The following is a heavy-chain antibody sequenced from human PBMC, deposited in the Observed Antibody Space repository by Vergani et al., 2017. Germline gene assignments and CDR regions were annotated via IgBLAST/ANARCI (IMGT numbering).Heavy chain of an antibody. V-gene: IGHV1-2*02. Sequence: QVQLVQSGAEVGKPGASVKISCKASGYTFTGYYMHWVRQAPGQGLEWMGWINPNSGGTNYAQKFQGRVTMTRDTSISTAYMELSRLRSDDTAVYYCARALRYFDWLLYVDYWGQGTLVTVSS. J-gene: IGHJ4*02. CDR2: INPNSGGT. CDR1: GYTFTGYY. CDR3: ARALRYFDWLLYVDY. D-gene: IGHD3-9*01.